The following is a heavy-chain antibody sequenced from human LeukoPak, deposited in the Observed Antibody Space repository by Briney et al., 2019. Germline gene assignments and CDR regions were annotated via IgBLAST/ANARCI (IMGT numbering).Heavy chain of an antibody. D-gene: IGHD4-23*01. CDR2: IDRDGGST. V-gene: IGHV3-74*01. CDR3: ARASDYGGNWFDP. CDR1: GFTFSSYW. J-gene: IGHJ5*02. Sequence: GGSLRLSCAASGFTFSSYWMHWVRQAPGKGLVWVSRIDRDGGSTSYAESVKGRFTISRDNAKNTLYLQMNSLRAEDTAVYYCARASDYGGNWFDPWGQGAQVTVSS.